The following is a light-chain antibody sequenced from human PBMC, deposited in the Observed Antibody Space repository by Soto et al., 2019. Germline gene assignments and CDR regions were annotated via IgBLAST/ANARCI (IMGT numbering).Light chain of an antibody. J-gene: IGKJ5*01. V-gene: IGKV3-20*01. CDR1: QSVSSSY. Sequence: EIVLTQSPGTLSLSPGERATLSCRASQSVSSSYLAWYQQKPGQAPRLLIYGASGRATGIPDRFSGSGSGTDLNLTISKLEPEDFAVYYFQQYGSSPPVTFGQGTRLEIK. CDR3: QQYGSSPPVT. CDR2: GAS.